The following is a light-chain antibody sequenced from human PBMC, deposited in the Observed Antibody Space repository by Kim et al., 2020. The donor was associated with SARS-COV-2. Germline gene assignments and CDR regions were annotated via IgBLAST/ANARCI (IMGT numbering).Light chain of an antibody. CDR1: QSVSSK. CDR3: QLYNNWPPWT. J-gene: IGKJ1*01. CDR2: GAS. V-gene: IGKV3-15*01. Sequence: EIVMTQSPATLSVSPGERATLSCRASQSVSSKLAWYQHKPGQAPRLLIYGASTRATGIPARFSGSGSGTEFTLTISSLQSEDLAVYYCQLYNNWPPWTFGQGTKVDIK.